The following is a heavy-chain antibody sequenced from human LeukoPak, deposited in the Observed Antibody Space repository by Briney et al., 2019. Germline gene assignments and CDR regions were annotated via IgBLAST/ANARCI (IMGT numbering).Heavy chain of an antibody. CDR1: GFTFSSYT. J-gene: IGHJ5*02. CDR2: ISSSSSYI. CDR3: ARDSLWSGYYPYNWFDP. Sequence: MTGGSLRLSCAASGFTFSSYTMNWVRQAPGKGLEWVSSISSSSSYIYYADSVKGRFTISRDNAKNSLYLQMNSLRADDTAVYYCARDSLWSGYYPYNWFDPWGQGTLVTVSS. V-gene: IGHV3-21*01. D-gene: IGHD3-3*01.